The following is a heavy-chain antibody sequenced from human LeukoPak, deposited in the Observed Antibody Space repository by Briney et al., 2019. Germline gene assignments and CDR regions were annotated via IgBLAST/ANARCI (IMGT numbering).Heavy chain of an antibody. Sequence: GGSLRLSCAASGFTFSDYYMSWIRQAPGKGLEWVSYISSSSSFTNYADSVKGRLTISRDNAKNSLYLQMNSLRAEDTAVYYCARNKLVRGGGVDYWGQGTLVTVSS. CDR1: GFTFSDYY. D-gene: IGHD3-10*01. CDR2: ISSSSSFT. CDR3: ARNKLVRGGGVDY. J-gene: IGHJ4*02. V-gene: IGHV3-11*06.